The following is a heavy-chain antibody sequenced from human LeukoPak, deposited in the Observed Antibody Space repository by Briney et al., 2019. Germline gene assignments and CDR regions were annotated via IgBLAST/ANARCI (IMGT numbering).Heavy chain of an antibody. CDR3: ARGVGYSGYDYWDY. V-gene: IGHV3-23*01. CDR1: GFTFSSYA. CDR2: IRGSGDAT. Sequence: GGSLRLSCAASGFTFSSYAMTWVRQAPGKGLEWVSAIRGSGDATYYADSVKGRFTISRDNSQNTLYLQMNSLRAEDTAVYYCARGVGYSGYDYWDYWGQGTLVTVSS. J-gene: IGHJ4*02. D-gene: IGHD5-12*01.